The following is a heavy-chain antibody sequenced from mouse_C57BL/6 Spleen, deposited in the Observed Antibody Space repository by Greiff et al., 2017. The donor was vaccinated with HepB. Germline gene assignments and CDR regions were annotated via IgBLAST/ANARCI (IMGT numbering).Heavy chain of an antibody. D-gene: IGHD6-1*01. CDR1: GYTFTSYW. CDR2: IDPSDSYT. Sequence: VQLQQPGAELGRPGTSVKLSCKASGYTFTSYWMHWVKQRPGQGLEWIGVIDPSDSYTNYNQKFKGKATLTVDTSSSTAYMQLSSLTSEDSAVYDCARPHQSAMDRWGQRTPATDSS. CDR3: ARPHQSAMDR. V-gene: IGHV1-59*01. J-gene: IGHJ4*01.